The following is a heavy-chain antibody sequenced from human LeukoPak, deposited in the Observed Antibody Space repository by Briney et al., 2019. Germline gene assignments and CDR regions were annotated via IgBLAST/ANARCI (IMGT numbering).Heavy chain of an antibody. CDR1: GYSFTSYW. Sequence: GESLKISCKGSGYSFTSYWIGWVRQVPGKGLEWMGMIYPGDSDTRYSPSFQGQVTISADKSISTAYLQWSSLKASDTAMYYCARRSLSKSYYDSSGSKAYFDYWGQGTLVTVSS. CDR3: ARRSLSKSYYDSSGSKAYFDY. CDR2: IYPGDSDT. D-gene: IGHD3-22*01. J-gene: IGHJ4*02. V-gene: IGHV5-51*01.